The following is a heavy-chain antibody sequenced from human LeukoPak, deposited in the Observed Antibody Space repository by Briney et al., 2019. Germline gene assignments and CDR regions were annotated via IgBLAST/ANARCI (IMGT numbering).Heavy chain of an antibody. CDR1: GGSFSGYY. J-gene: IGHJ4*02. D-gene: IGHD5-18*01. CDR2: INHSGST. CDR3: ARIYSSRALNFDY. V-gene: IGHV4-34*01. Sequence: SEALSLTCAVYGGSFSGYYWSWIRQPPGKGLEWIGEINHSGSTNYNPSLKSRVTISVDTSKNQFSLKLSSVTAADTAVYYCARIYSSRALNFDYWGQGTLVTVSS.